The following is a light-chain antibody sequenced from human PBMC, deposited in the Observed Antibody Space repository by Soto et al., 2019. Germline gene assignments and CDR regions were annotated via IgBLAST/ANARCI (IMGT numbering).Light chain of an antibody. V-gene: IGKV1-39*01. CDR1: QSISNH. J-gene: IGKJ2*01. Sequence: DTQMTQSPSSLPASVSDRVTITCRASQSISNHLNWYQQKPGKVPEVLIYGDSSLQAVFPSRFTGSESVTEFTLTITSLQPEDFAPYYCQQVDSFPHTFCQGTKLEV. CDR3: QQVDSFPHT. CDR2: GDS.